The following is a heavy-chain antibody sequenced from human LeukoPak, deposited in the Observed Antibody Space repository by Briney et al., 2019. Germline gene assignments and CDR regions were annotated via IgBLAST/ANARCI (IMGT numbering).Heavy chain of an antibody. J-gene: IGHJ3*01. CDR3: AKESRDYYNAVDF. D-gene: IGHD3-22*01. CDR2: IYYSGSP. Sequence: SETLSLTCAVSGVSMSSSSFYWGWIRQPPGKGLEWIGTIYYSGSPYYNPSLKSRVTMSVDMSKNQFSLKLSSVTATDTAVYYCAKESRDYYNAVDFWGQGTMVTVSS. CDR1: GVSMSSSSFY. V-gene: IGHV4-39*01.